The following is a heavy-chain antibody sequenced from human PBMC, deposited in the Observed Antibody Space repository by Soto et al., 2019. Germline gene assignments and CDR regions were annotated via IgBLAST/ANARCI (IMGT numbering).Heavy chain of an antibody. J-gene: IGHJ3*01. CDR1: GFTFSGFE. CDR2: ITSRGGTT. CDR3: AREAIFGVGVEAYDV. D-gene: IGHD3-3*01. V-gene: IGHV3-48*03. Sequence: EVQLVESGGDLVQPGGSLRLACAASGFTFSGFEMNWVRQGPGKGLEWVSYITSRGGTTYYADSVKGRFTISRDNARNSLYLHMNSLRVEDTAVYYCAREAIFGVGVEAYDVWGHGTMVTVSS.